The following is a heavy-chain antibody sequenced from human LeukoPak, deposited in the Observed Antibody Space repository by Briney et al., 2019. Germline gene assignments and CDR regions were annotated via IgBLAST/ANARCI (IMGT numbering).Heavy chain of an antibody. CDR2: ISSTSTTI. J-gene: IGHJ4*02. Sequence: TGGSLRLSCAASGFTFSSSSMNWVRQAPGKGLEWVSYISSTSTTIYYADSVKGRFTISRDNAKNSLYLQMNSLRAEDTAVYYCASGYSSGPVYWGQGNLVTVSS. V-gene: IGHV3-48*04. D-gene: IGHD6-19*01. CDR3: ASGYSSGPVY. CDR1: GFTFSSSS.